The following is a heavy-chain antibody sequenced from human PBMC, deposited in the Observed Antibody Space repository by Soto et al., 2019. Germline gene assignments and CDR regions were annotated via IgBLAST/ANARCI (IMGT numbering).Heavy chain of an antibody. D-gene: IGHD3-22*01. CDR3: VKGEYYYDSSGYYPFDY. CDR1: GFTFSNYA. Sequence: PGGSLRLSCAASGFTFSNYAMSWVRQAPGKGLEWVSGISSAGTSTDYADSVKGRFTISRDNSKNTVYLQMSSLRVEDTAVYYCVKGEYYYDSSGYYPFDYWGQGTLVTVSS. J-gene: IGHJ4*02. V-gene: IGHV3-23*01. CDR2: ISSAGTST.